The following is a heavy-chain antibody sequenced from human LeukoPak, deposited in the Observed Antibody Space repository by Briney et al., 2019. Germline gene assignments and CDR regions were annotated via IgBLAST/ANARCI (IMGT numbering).Heavy chain of an antibody. CDR1: GGSISSGSYY. J-gene: IGHJ4*02. V-gene: IGHV4-61*02. D-gene: IGHD3-10*01. Sequence: SETLSLTCTVSGGSISSGSYYWSWIRQPAGKGLEWIGRIYTSGSTNYNPSLKSRVTISVDTSKNQFSLKLSSVTAADTAVYYCARSAITMVRGVIIMGGYFDYWGQGTLVTVSS. CDR2: IYTSGST. CDR3: ARSAITMVRGVIIMGGYFDY.